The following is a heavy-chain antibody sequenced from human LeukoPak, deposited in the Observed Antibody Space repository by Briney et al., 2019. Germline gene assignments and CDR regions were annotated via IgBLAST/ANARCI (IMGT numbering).Heavy chain of an antibody. CDR3: ARDGGWLQFELQY. CDR2: IHRSGST. Sequence: SQTLSLTCTVSGGSISSGGYYWNWIRQPPGKGLEWIGYIHRSGSTLYNPSLMSRVRISMDTSKNQFSLTLSSVTAADTAVYYCARDGGWLQFELQYWGQGAQITVSS. D-gene: IGHD5-24*01. CDR1: GGSISSGGYY. J-gene: IGHJ4*02. V-gene: IGHV4-30-2*01.